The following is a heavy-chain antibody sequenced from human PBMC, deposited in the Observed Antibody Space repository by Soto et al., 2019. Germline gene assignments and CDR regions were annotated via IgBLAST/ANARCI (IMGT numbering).Heavy chain of an antibody. J-gene: IGHJ4*02. CDR3: ASYRGALYFES. CDR1: GRSMSSNY. CDR2: VFYGGT. D-gene: IGHD3-16*01. Sequence: LSLTCSVSGRSMSSNYLSWIRQSPDKGLEWLGYVFYGGTDYNPSLGGRVSMSVETSKSQFSLKLTSVTVADTAVYYCASYRGALYFESWGPGILVTVSS. V-gene: IGHV4-59*01.